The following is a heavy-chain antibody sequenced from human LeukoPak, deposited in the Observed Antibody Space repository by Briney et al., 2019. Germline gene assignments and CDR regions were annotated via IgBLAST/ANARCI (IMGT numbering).Heavy chain of an antibody. CDR2: INWNGGST. CDR1: GFTFDDYG. D-gene: IGHD3-22*01. V-gene: IGHV3-20*04. CDR3: ARDLDSSVSRGY. Sequence: GGSLRLSCAASGFTFDDYGMSWVRQAPGKGLEWVSGINWNGGSTGYADSVKGRFTISRDNAKNSLYLQMNSLRAEDTAVYYCARDLDSSVSRGYWGQGTLVTVSS. J-gene: IGHJ4*02.